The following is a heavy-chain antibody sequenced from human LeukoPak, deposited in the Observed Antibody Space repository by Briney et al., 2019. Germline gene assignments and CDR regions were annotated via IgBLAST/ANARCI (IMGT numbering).Heavy chain of an antibody. D-gene: IGHD2-8*01. CDR2: ISGSGGST. V-gene: IGHV3-23*01. J-gene: IGHJ4*02. Sequence: PGGSLRLSCAASGFTFSSYAVSWLRHAPGKGLEWVSSISGSGGSTYSADSVKGRFTISRDNSKNTLYLQMNSLRAEDTALYYCAKDRSCTNDICHGDFDYWGQGTLVTVSS. CDR3: AKDRSCTNDICHGDFDY. CDR1: GFTFSSYA.